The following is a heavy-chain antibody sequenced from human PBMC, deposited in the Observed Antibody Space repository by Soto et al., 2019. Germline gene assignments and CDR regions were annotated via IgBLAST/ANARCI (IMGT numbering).Heavy chain of an antibody. V-gene: IGHV1-69*01. CDR2: IVPIFGTA. J-gene: IGHJ4*02. D-gene: IGHD1-7*01. CDR1: GGILRYSA. CDR3: ARDISSGTTRFYFDY. Sequence: QVHLVQSGAEVKKPGSSVKVSCKASGGILRYSAINWVRQAPGQGLEWMGGIVPIFGTATYAQKFQGRVTISADESTSTAYMELSSLRSEDTAVYYCARDISSGTTRFYFDYWGQGTLVTVHS.